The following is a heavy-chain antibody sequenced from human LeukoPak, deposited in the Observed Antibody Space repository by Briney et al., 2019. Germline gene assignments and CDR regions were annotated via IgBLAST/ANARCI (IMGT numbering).Heavy chain of an antibody. J-gene: IGHJ4*02. CDR3: AKNSLMTTVTTSDH. CDR1: GFTFSSYA. Sequence: GGSLRLYCAASGFTFSSYAMSWVRQAPGKGLEWVSGISGSGGSTYYADSVKGRFTISRDNSKNTLYLQMNSLRAEDTAVYYCAKNSLMTTVTTSDHWGQGTLVTVSS. V-gene: IGHV3-23*01. D-gene: IGHD4-11*01. CDR2: ISGSGGST.